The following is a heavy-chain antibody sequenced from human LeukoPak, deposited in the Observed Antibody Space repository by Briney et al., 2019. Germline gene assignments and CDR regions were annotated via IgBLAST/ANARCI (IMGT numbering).Heavy chain of an antibody. J-gene: IGHJ4*02. CDR2: INPSGGST. CDR1: GYTFTSYY. D-gene: IGHD6-6*01. CDR3: ASPGKAAREGLYYFDY. V-gene: IGHV1-46*01. Sequence: ASVKVSCKASGYTFTSYYMHWVRQAPGQGLEWMGIINPSGGSTSYAQKFQGRVTMTRDMSTSTVYMELSSLRSEDTAVYYCASPGKAAREGLYYFDYWGQGTLVTVSS.